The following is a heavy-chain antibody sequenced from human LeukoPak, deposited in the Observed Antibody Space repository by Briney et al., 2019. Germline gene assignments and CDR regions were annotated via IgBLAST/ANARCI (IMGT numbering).Heavy chain of an antibody. CDR2: INPSSGGT. CDR3: ARVVVRGVYYMDV. J-gene: IGHJ6*03. CDR1: GGAFRSYS. D-gene: IGHD3-10*01. V-gene: IGHV1-46*01. Sequence: ASVKVSCKASGGAFRSYSINWVRQAPGQGLEWMGIINPSSGGTTYAQKFQGRVTMTRDTSTSTLYMELSSLRSEDTAVYYCARVVVRGVYYMDVWGKGTTVTVSS.